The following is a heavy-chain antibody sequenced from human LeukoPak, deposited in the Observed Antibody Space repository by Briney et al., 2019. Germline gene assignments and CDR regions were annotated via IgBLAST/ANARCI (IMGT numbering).Heavy chain of an antibody. J-gene: IGHJ5*02. CDR1: GASISSSY. Sequence: PSETLSLTCTVSGASISSSYWSWIRQPPGKGLEWIGYIYYSGTTKYNPSLKSRVTISVDTSKNQFSLKVNSVAAADTAVYYCARGQPQRYSSGWYVNWFDPWAREPWLPSPQ. CDR2: IYYSGTT. D-gene: IGHD6-19*01. CDR3: ARGQPQRYSSGWYVNWFDP. V-gene: IGHV4-59*01.